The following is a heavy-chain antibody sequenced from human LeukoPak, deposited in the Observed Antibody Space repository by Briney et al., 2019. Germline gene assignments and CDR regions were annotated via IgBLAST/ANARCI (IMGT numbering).Heavy chain of an antibody. D-gene: IGHD6-13*01. V-gene: IGHV1-24*01. CDR2: FDPEDGET. CDR1: GYTLTELS. CDR3: ARSIPHCPGACSLYGMDV. J-gene: IGHJ6*02. Sequence: ASVTVSCKVSGYTLTELSMHWVRPAPGKGLEWMGGFDPEDGETIYAQKFQGRVTMTEDTSTDTAYMELSSLRSEDTAVYYCARSIPHCPGACSLYGMDVWGQGTTVTVSS.